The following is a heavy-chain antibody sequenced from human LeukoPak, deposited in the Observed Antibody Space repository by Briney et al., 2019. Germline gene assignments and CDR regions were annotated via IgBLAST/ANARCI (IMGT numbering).Heavy chain of an antibody. CDR2: VSFDGRNN. Sequence: PGRSLRLSCAASGFTFTGYAMHWVRQAPGKGLGWVAVVSFDGRNNYYADSVNGRFTISRDNSKNTLYLQMNSLRAEDTAVYYCARDQDYDVLTGYLYYGMDVWGQGTTVTVSS. D-gene: IGHD3-9*01. J-gene: IGHJ6*02. CDR3: ARDQDYDVLTGYLYYGMDV. V-gene: IGHV3-30*04. CDR1: GFTFTGYA.